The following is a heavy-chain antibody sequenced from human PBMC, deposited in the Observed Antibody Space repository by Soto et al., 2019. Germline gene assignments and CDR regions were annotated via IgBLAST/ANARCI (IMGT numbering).Heavy chain of an antibody. V-gene: IGHV1-69*13. CDR2: IIPIFGTA. CDR1: GGTFSSYA. CDR3: ARLGYCSSTSCLYYFDY. D-gene: IGHD2-2*01. J-gene: IGHJ4*02. Sequence: ASVKVSCKASGGTFSSYAISWVRQAPGQGLEWMGGIIPIFGTANYAQKFQGRVTITADESTSTAYMELSSLRSEDTAVYYCARLGYCSSTSCLYYFDYWGQGTLVTVSS.